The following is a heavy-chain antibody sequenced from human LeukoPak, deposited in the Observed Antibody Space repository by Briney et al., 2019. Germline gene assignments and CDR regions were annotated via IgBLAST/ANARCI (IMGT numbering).Heavy chain of an antibody. V-gene: IGHV3-30*01. Sequence: PGGSLRLSCAASGFTFSSYAMHWVRQAPGKGLEWVAVISYDGSNKYYADSVKGRFTISRDNSKNTLYLQMNSLRAEDTAVYYCTRDASMVQFDYWGQGTPVTVSS. D-gene: IGHD1-1*01. CDR1: GFTFSSYA. J-gene: IGHJ4*02. CDR2: ISYDGSNK. CDR3: TRDASMVQFDY.